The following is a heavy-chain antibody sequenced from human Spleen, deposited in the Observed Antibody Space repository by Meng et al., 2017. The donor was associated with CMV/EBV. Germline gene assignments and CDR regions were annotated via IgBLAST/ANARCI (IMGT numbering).Heavy chain of an antibody. Sequence: GESLKISCAASGFTFSSYAMSWVRQAPGKGLEWVSIIHSGGSTYYADSVKGRCTISRDNSKNTLHLQMNNLRAEDTAVYYCARGLLDSSDYYYYCLDVWGQGTAVTVSS. V-gene: IGHV3-23*03. D-gene: IGHD3-10*01. J-gene: IGHJ6*02. CDR2: IHSGGST. CDR1: GFTFSSYA. CDR3: ARGLLDSSDYYYYCLDV.